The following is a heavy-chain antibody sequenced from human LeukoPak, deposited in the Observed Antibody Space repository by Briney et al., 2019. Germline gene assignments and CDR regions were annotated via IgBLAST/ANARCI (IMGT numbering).Heavy chain of an antibody. Sequence: PGGSLRLSCAASGFTYSNYAMNWVRQAPGKGLEWVSSISGSGGNTHYADSVKGRFTISRDNSKNTLDLQMNSLRAEDTAVYYCAKGGRGSSTSCSLDYWGQGSLVTVSS. D-gene: IGHD2-2*01. CDR1: GFTYSNYA. CDR3: AKGGRGSSTSCSLDY. J-gene: IGHJ4*02. V-gene: IGHV3-23*01. CDR2: ISGSGGNT.